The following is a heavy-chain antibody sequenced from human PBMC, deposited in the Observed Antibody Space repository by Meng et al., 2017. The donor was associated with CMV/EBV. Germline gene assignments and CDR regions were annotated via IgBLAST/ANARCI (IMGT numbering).Heavy chain of an antibody. V-gene: IGHV1-8*03. Sequence: ASVKVSCKASGYTFTSYDINWVRQATGQGLEWMGWMNPNSGNTGYAQKFQGRVTITRNTSISTAYMELSSLRSEDTAVYYCARLNLMTTVTTPGSCYYYGMDVWGQGTTVTVSS. CDR2: MNPNSGNT. J-gene: IGHJ6*02. CDR1: GYTFTSYD. CDR3: ARLNLMTTVTTPGSCYYYGMDV. D-gene: IGHD4-11*01.